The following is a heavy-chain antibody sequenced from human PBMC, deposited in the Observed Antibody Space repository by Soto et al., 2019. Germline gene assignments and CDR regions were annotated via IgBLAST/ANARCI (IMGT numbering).Heavy chain of an antibody. CDR1: SGSMSGYY. CDR3: ARAGGYDFWSGYSNDAFDI. Sequence: SETLSLTCTVSSGSMSGYYWNWIRQPPGKGLEWIGYIYYSGSTNYNPSLKSRVTISVDTSKNQFSLKLSSVTAADTAVYYCARAGGYDFWSGYSNDAFDIWGQGTMVTVSS. CDR2: IYYSGST. V-gene: IGHV4-59*01. J-gene: IGHJ3*02. D-gene: IGHD3-3*01.